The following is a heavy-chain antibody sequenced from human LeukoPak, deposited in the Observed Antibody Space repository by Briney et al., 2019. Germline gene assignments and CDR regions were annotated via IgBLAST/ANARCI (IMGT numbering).Heavy chain of an antibody. Sequence: ASVKVSCKASGGTFSSYAISWVRQAPGQGLEWMGGIIPIFGTANYAQKFQGRVTITADKSTSTAYMELSSLRSEDTAVYYCAKSFGVVIIPRFDYWGQGTLVTVSS. CDR3: AKSFGVVIIPRFDY. J-gene: IGHJ4*02. D-gene: IGHD3-3*01. V-gene: IGHV1-69*06. CDR2: IIPIFGTA. CDR1: GGTFSSYA.